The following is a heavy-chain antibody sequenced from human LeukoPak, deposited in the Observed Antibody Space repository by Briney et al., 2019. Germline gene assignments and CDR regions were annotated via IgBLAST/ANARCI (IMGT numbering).Heavy chain of an antibody. D-gene: IGHD2-15*01. J-gene: IGHJ4*02. CDR2: IYHGRNT. CDR1: GYSISSGYY. Sequence: PSETLSLTCTVSGYSISSGYYWGWIRQPPGKGLEWIGSIYHGRNTYYNPSLKSRVTLSIDTSKNQFSLKLSSVTAADTAVYYCAREGGSASSEVYWGQGTLVTVSS. V-gene: IGHV4-38-2*02. CDR3: AREGGSASSEVY.